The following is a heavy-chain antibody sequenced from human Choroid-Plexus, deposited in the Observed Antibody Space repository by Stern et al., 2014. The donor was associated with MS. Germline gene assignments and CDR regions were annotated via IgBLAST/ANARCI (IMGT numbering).Heavy chain of an antibody. Sequence: VQLVQSGGGVVQPGRPLRLSCVASGFTFGSWAMHWVRQAPGKGLEWVAGVSYDGSNKYYGDSVKGRFTISRDNSQNPLYMQMSSLRPEDTAVYYCAKDRQYLTYFFDHWGQGSLVTVSS. D-gene: IGHD2/OR15-2a*01. CDR3: AKDRQYLTYFFDH. CDR1: GFTFGSWA. CDR2: VSYDGSNK. J-gene: IGHJ5*02. V-gene: IGHV3-30*18.